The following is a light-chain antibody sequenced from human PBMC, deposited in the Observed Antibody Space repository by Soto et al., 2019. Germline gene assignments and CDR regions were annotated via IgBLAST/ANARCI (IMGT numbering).Light chain of an antibody. Sequence: QSVLTQPASVSGSPGQSITISCTGSSSDVGAYNYVSWYKHPPAQAPQPMIYEVSNRPSGVSNRFSGSKSGNTASLTISGLQADDEGDYYCSSKTSSTSPFGFGTGTKVTVL. V-gene: IGLV2-14*01. CDR3: SSKTSSTSPFG. CDR2: EVS. J-gene: IGLJ1*01. CDR1: SSDVGAYNY.